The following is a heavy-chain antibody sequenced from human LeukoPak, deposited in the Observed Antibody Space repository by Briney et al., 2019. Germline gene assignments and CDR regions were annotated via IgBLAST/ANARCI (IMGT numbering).Heavy chain of an antibody. CDR3: ARGRGYSGYDYVY. Sequence: SETLSLTCTVSGGSISSYYWSWIRQPPGKGLEWIGYIYYRGSTNYNPSLKSRVTISVDTSKNQFSLKLSSVTAADTAVYYCARGRGYSGYDYVYWGQGTLVTVSS. CDR1: GGSISSYY. J-gene: IGHJ4*02. CDR2: IYYRGST. V-gene: IGHV4-59*01. D-gene: IGHD5-12*01.